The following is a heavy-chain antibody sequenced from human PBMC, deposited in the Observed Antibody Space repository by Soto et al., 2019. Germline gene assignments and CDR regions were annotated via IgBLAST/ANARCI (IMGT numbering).Heavy chain of an antibody. CDR2: IYSSGST. CDR1: GGPINSYY. V-gene: IGHV4-59*08. J-gene: IGHJ5*01. Sequence: SETLSLTCTVSGGPINSYYWSWIRQPPGKGLEWIGYIYSSGSTNYIPSLQSRLTISLDTSKNQFSLKLSSVTAADTAVYYCARHVSPYDLLTGSFDSWGQGTLVTVSS. CDR3: ARHVSPYDLLTGSFDS. D-gene: IGHD3-9*01.